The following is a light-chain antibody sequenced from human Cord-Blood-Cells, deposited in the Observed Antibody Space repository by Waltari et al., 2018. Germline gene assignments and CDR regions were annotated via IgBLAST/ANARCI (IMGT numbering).Light chain of an antibody. Sequence: QSVLTQPPSASGTPGQRVTISCSGSSSNTGSNYVYWYQQLPGTAPKLLIYRNKQRPSGVPDRFSGSKSGTSASLAISGLRSEDEADYYCAAWDDSLSVWVFGGGTKLTVL. V-gene: IGLV1-47*01. J-gene: IGLJ3*02. CDR1: SSNTGSNY. CDR2: RNK. CDR3: AAWDDSLSVWV.